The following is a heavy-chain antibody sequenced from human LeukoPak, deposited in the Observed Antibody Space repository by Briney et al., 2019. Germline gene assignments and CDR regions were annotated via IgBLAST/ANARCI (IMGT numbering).Heavy chain of an antibody. Sequence: ASVKVSCKASGYTFTGYYMHWVRQAPGQGLEWMGWINPNSGGTNYAQKFQGRVTMTRDTSISTAYMELSRLRSDDTAVYYCARAIAVAGTPGGVFDYWGQGTLVTVSS. CDR2: INPNSGGT. CDR1: GYTFTGYY. J-gene: IGHJ4*02. CDR3: ARAIAVAGTPGGVFDY. D-gene: IGHD6-19*01. V-gene: IGHV1-2*02.